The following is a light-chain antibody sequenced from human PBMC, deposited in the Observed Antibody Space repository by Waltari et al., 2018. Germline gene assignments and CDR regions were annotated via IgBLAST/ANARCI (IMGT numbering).Light chain of an antibody. Sequence: DIVMTQSPDSLTVSLGERATVNCKSSQFFLSSSNNKNFLAWYQQKPGQPPKLLIYWASTRGSGVPDRFSGSGSGTDFTLTISSLQAEDVAVYYCQQYYITPPTFGQGTKVEIK. V-gene: IGKV4-1*01. CDR3: QQYYITPPT. CDR1: QFFLSSSNNKNF. CDR2: WAS. J-gene: IGKJ1*01.